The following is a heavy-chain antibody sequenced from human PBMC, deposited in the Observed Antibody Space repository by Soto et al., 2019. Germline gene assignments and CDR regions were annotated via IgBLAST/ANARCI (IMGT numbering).Heavy chain of an antibody. CDR2: ISAYNGNT. Sequence: QVQLVQSGAEVKKPGASVKVSCKASGYTFTSYGISWVRQAPGQGLEWMGWISAYNGNTNYAQKLQGRGTMTTDTPTSTAHMELRSRRSDDTAVYYCARSSLRYFDVVYGMDVWGQGTTVTVSS. D-gene: IGHD3-9*01. V-gene: IGHV1-18*01. CDR3: ARSSLRYFDVVYGMDV. CDR1: GYTFTSYG. J-gene: IGHJ6*02.